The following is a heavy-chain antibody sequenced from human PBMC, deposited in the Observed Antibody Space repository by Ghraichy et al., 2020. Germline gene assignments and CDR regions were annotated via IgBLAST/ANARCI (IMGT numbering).Heavy chain of an antibody. Sequence: GGSLRLSCAASGFTFSSYSMSWVRQAPGKGLEWLSYIDSSSSTIYYADSVKGRFTVSRDNAKNSLYLQVNSLRDEDTAVYYCAKGGSSRYFQHWGQGTLVTVSS. V-gene: IGHV3-48*02. J-gene: IGHJ1*01. D-gene: IGHD6-13*01. CDR3: AKGGSSRYFQH. CDR2: IDSSSSTI. CDR1: GFTFSSYS.